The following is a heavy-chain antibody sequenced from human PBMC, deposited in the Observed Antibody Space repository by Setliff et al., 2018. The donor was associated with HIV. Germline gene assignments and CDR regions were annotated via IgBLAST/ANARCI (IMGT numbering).Heavy chain of an antibody. CDR3: ARGGGYDRSGYYPFDY. V-gene: IGHV4-34*01. D-gene: IGHD3-22*01. CDR1: GGSLSGYH. Sequence: PSETLSLTCAVYGGSLSGYHWSWIRQSPEKGLEWIGEINHSGSTNYNPSLKSRVTMSVDTSKNQFSLKLSSVTAADPAVYYCARGGGYDRSGYYPFDYWGQGTLVTSPQ. CDR2: INHSGST. J-gene: IGHJ4*02.